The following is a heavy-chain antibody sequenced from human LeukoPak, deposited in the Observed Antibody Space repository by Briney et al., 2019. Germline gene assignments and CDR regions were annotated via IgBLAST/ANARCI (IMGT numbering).Heavy chain of an antibody. CDR1: GYTVTSYY. CDR3: ARSFHFYYFDY. CDR2: INPSGGGT. Sequence: ASVKVSCKASGYTVTSYYMHWVRQAPGQGLEWMGIINPSGGGTSYAQKFQGRVTMTRDTSTSTVYMELSSLRSEDTAVYYCARSFHFYYFDYWGQGTLVTVSS. J-gene: IGHJ4*02. V-gene: IGHV1-46*01. D-gene: IGHD3-16*02.